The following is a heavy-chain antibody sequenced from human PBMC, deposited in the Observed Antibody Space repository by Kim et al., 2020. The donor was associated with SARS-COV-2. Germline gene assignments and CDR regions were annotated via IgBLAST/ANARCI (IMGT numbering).Heavy chain of an antibody. V-gene: IGHV1-2*02. D-gene: IGHD1-26*01. Sequence: ASVKVSCKASGYTFTDYYMHWVRQAPGQGLEWMGWINPNSGVTNYAQKFQGRVTISRDTSISTAYMELSRLRFDDTATYYCATSGSYYYWGQGTLVTVSS. CDR2: INPNSGVT. CDR1: GYTFTDYY. CDR3: ATSGSYYY. J-gene: IGHJ4*02.